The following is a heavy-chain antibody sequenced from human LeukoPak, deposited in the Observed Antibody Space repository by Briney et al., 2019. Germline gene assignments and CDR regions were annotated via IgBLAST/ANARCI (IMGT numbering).Heavy chain of an antibody. J-gene: IGHJ4*02. CDR2: IYYSGNT. D-gene: IGHD5-18*01. CDR3: ARFWDTAIMYFDY. CDR1: GSSISSGTHY. Sequence: PSETLSLTCTVSGSSISSGTHYWGWIRQPPGKGLEWIGSIYYSGNTYYNPSLESRVTMSVDTSKNQFSLNLSSVTAADTAVYYCARFWDTAIMYFDYWGQGTLVTVSS. V-gene: IGHV4-39*01.